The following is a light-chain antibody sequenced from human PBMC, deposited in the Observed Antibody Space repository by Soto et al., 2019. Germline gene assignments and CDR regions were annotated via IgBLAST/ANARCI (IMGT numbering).Light chain of an antibody. CDR3: QQYNDYLWT. CDR2: DAS. Sequence: DIQMTQSPSTLSASVGDRVTITCRASQNIVSWLAWYQQKPGKAPKLLIYDASTLERGVQSRFRGSGYGTDFTLTIRSLQPDDFATYYCQQYNDYLWTFGQGTKVDIK. J-gene: IGKJ1*01. V-gene: IGKV1-5*01. CDR1: QNIVSW.